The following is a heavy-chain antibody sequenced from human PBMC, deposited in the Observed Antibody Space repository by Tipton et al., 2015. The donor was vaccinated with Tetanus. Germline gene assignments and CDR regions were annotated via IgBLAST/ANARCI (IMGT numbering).Heavy chain of an antibody. CDR1: GYTFTDYY. CDR3: ARDPGDYFDY. V-gene: IGHV1-2*02. Sequence: QLVQSGAEVKKPGASVKVSCKASGYTFTDYYMHWVRQAPGQGLEWMGWINPNSGATNYAQKFQGRVTMTRDTSISTAYMELSSLRSDDTAVYYCARDPGDYFDYWGQGTLVTVSS. CDR2: INPNSGAT. J-gene: IGHJ4*02.